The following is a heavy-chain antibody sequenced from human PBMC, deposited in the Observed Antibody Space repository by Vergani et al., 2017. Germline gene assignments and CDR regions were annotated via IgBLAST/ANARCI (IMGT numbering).Heavy chain of an antibody. J-gene: IGHJ6*02. CDR3: ARGHYVMDV. CDR2: ITTSSSYT. Sequence: QVQVVESGGGLVKPGGSLRLSCAASGFTFSDYYMTWIRQAPGTGLEWVSYITTSSSYTDYADSMKGRFTISRDNAKNSLDLQMNSLRAEDTAVYYCARGHYVMDVWGQGTTVTVSS. CDR1: GFTFSDYY. V-gene: IGHV3-11*06.